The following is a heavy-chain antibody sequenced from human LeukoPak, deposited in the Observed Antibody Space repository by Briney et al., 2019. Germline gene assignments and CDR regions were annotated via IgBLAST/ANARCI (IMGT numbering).Heavy chain of an antibody. V-gene: IGHV3-7*01. J-gene: IGHJ4*02. Sequence: GGSLRLSCAASGFTFSSFWMSWVRQAPGRGLEWVATIRQDGSQKYYLDSVKGRFTISRGNAKNSLYLQMNSLRAEDTAVYYCVRDRGISFYFDYWGQGTLVTVSS. CDR1: GFTFSSFW. D-gene: IGHD3-16*02. CDR2: IRQDGSQK. CDR3: VRDRGISFYFDY.